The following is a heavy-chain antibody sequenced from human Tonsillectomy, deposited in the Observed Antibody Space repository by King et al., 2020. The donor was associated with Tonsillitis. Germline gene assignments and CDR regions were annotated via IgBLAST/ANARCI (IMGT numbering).Heavy chain of an antibody. D-gene: IGHD3-9*01. CDR1: GFTFSDYA. V-gene: IGHV3-21*01. CDR3: ASSRSDILTGYPLSPIDY. Sequence: VQLVESGGDLVKPGGSLRLSCAASGFTFSDYAINLVRQAPGKVLEWVSSISSSSIYIYYADSMKGRFSISKDNAKNTLYLKINSLRVEDTAVYYCASSRSDILTGYPLSPIDYWGQGTLVTVSS. CDR2: ISSSSIYI. J-gene: IGHJ4*02.